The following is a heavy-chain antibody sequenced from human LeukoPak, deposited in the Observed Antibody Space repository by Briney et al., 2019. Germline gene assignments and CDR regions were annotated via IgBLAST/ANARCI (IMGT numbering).Heavy chain of an antibody. Sequence: PSETLSLTCTVSGDSISSSTYYWTWIRQPPGKALEWIGNIFYSGSTYYSPSLKSRVTISLDTSRNQFSLKLSSVTAADTAVYYCAGRYSSRPFDPWGQGTLVTVSS. V-gene: IGHV4-39*01. D-gene: IGHD6-13*01. CDR2: IFYSGST. CDR1: GDSISSSTYY. CDR3: AGRYSSRPFDP. J-gene: IGHJ5*02.